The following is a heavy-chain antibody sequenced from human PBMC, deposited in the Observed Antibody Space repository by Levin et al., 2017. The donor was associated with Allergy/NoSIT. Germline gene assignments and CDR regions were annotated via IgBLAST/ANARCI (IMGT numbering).Heavy chain of an antibody. V-gene: IGHV3-23*01. J-gene: IGHJ4*02. Sequence: PGGSLRLSCVASGFTFSSYAMTWVRQAPGKGLEWVSAISGSSGYTYYADSVKSRFTISRDNSKNMLYLQMNSLRDDDTAVYYCAKDVGRRTVTTILDYWGQGTLVTVSS. CDR1: GFTFSSYA. CDR3: AKDVGRRTVTTILDY. CDR2: ISGSSGYT. D-gene: IGHD4-17*01.